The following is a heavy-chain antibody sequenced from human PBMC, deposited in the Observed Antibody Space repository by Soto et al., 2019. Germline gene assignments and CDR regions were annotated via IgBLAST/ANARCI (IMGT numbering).Heavy chain of an antibody. J-gene: IGHJ6*04. D-gene: IGHD1-20*01. CDR2: ISSNGGST. CDR1: GFTISNYG. V-gene: IGHV3-64D*06. Sequence: GGSLRLSCSASGFTISNYGMNCVSQGPGKGLEYVSGISSNGGSTYNADSVKGRFTISRDNSKNTVYLQMGSLRPDDTALYYCVKWNNLAITGSTYYSYGMDLWGTGT. CDR3: VKWNNLAITGSTYYSYGMDL.